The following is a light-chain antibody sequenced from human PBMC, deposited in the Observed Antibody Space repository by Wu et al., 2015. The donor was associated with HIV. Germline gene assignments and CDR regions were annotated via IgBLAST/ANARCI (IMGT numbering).Light chain of an antibody. CDR1: QSVYSSY. J-gene: IGKJ1*01. Sequence: IVLTQSPGTLSLSPGERGTLSCRASQSVYSSYLAWYQQKPGQAPRLLIYGASTRATGIPDRFSGSGSGTDFTLTISRLEPEDFAVYYCQQRFSWPWTFGQGTRVEI. CDR3: QQRFSWPWT. CDR2: GAS. V-gene: IGKV3-20*01.